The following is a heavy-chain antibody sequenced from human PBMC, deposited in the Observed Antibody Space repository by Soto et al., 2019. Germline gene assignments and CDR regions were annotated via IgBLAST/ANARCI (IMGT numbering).Heavy chain of an antibody. CDR1: GYSFTSYW. J-gene: IGHJ6*02. D-gene: IGHD2-8*01. CDR2: IDPSDSYT. CDR3: ARRKSDCTNGVCYGMDV. V-gene: IGHV5-10-1*01. Sequence: PGESLKISCKGSGYSFTSYWISWVRQMPGKGLDWMGRIDPSDSYTNYSPSFQGHVTISADKSISTAYLQWSSLKASDTAMYYCARRKSDCTNGVCYGMDVWGQGTTVTVSS.